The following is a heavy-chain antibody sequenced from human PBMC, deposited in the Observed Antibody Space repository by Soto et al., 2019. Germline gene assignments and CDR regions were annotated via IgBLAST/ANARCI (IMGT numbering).Heavy chain of an antibody. Sequence: PGGSLRLSCGASGFTFSDAWMTWVRQAPGKGLEWVGHIRSKADGVTTDCAAPVKGRFTISREDSKNTLYLQMNSLKTEDTAVYYCTTGFTFSKDYWGQGALVTVSS. CDR2: IRSKADGVTT. V-gene: IGHV3-15*01. CDR1: GFTFSDAW. D-gene: IGHD3-3*02. CDR3: TTGFTFSKDY. J-gene: IGHJ4*02.